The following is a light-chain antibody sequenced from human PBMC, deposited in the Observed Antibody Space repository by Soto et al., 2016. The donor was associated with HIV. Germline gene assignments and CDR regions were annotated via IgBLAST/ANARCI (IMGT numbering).Light chain of an antibody. CDR2: QDN. Sequence: SYELTQHPQCPCPQDSKKKKKKKKATITCSGDKLGDKDTSWYQQKPGQSPLLIIYQDNKRPSGIPERFSGSNSGNTATLTISGTQAMDEADFYCQTWDSSTPLFGGGTKLTVL. CDR1: KLGDKD. CDR3: QTWDSSTPL. J-gene: IGLJ3*02. V-gene: IGLV3-1*01.